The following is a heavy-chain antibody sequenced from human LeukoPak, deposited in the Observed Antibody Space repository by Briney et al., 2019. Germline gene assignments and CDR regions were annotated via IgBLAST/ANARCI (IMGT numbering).Heavy chain of an antibody. CDR3: ARNQRRLDY. Sequence: PGGSLRLSCAASGFTFSTYWMSWVRQAPGKGLELVANIKQDGSEKYYVDSVKGRFTISRDNAKNSLYLQVNSLRAEGTAVYYCARNQRRLDYWGQGTLVTVSS. D-gene: IGHD1-14*01. CDR2: IKQDGSEK. CDR1: GFTFSTYW. J-gene: IGHJ4*02. V-gene: IGHV3-7*01.